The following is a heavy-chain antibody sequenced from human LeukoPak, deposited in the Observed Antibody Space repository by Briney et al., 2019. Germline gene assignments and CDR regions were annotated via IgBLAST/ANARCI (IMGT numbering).Heavy chain of an antibody. Sequence: SETLSLTCAVSGYSISGGYYWGWIRQPPGKGLEWIGSIYHSGSTYYNPSLKSRAPISVDTSKNQFSLKLSSVTAADTAVYYCARPRNDYDYVWGSYRANDAFDIWGQGTMVTVSS. CDR3: ARPRNDYDYVWGSYRANDAFDI. D-gene: IGHD3-16*02. CDR1: GYSISGGYY. J-gene: IGHJ3*02. CDR2: IYHSGST. V-gene: IGHV4-38-2*01.